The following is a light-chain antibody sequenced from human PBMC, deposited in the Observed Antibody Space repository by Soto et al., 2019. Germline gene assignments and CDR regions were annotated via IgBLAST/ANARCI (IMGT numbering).Light chain of an antibody. CDR3: QKYNNWPWGT. J-gene: IGKJ1*01. Sequence: EIVMTQSPATLSVSPGERATLSCRASQSVSSNLAWYQQKPGQAPRLLIYGASNRATGIPARFSGSGSGTEFTLTISRLQSEDFAVYYCQKYNNWPWGTFGQGTKVDIK. CDR2: GAS. CDR1: QSVSSN. V-gene: IGKV3-15*01.